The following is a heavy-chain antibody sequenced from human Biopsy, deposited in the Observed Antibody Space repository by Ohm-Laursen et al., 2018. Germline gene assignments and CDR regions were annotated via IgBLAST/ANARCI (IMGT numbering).Heavy chain of an antibody. Sequence: SSLRLSCTASGFTFDDHVMHWVRQAPGKGLEWVSGISWDGGSEGYEDTVKGRFTISRDNAKNSLFLQMNSLTTEDTALYYCVRGYSCSWSGYLDLWGQGTLVTVSS. CDR2: ISWDGGSE. D-gene: IGHD3-3*01. J-gene: IGHJ5*02. CDR3: VRGYSCSWSGYLDL. CDR1: GFTFDDHV. V-gene: IGHV3-9*01.